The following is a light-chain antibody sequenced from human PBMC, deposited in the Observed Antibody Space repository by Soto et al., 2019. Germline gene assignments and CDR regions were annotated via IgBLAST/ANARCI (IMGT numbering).Light chain of an antibody. CDR2: GAP. V-gene: IGKV3-20*01. J-gene: IGKJ1*01. CDR1: QSVSSSY. CDR3: QQYGSSPWT. Sequence: EIVLTQSPGTLSLSPGERATLSCRASQSVSSSYLAWYQQKPGQAPRPLIYGAPSRAIGIPHRFSGSGSGTDFTLTISRLEPEDFAVYYCQQYGSSPWTFGQGTKVEIK.